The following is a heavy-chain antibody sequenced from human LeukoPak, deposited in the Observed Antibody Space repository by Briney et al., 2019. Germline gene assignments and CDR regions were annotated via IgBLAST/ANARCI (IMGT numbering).Heavy chain of an antibody. CDR1: GGSISSGSYY. D-gene: IGHD4-11*01. V-gene: IGHV4-61*02. J-gene: IGHJ6*03. Sequence: SETLSLTCTVSGGSISSGSYYWSWIRQPAGKGLEWIGRIFTTGSTNYNPSLKSRVTISVDSSKNQFSLKLSSVTAADTAVYYCARDRSNPPNYYSYHYMDVWGKGTTVTVSS. CDR3: ARDRSNPPNYYSYHYMDV. CDR2: IFTTGST.